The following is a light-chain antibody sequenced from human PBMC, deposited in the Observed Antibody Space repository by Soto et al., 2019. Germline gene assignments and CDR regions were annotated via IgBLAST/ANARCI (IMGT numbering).Light chain of an antibody. CDR1: QSIRTY. J-gene: IGKJ1*01. V-gene: IGKV1-39*01. CDR2: AAS. CDR3: QQSYSTPWT. Sequence: DIQMTQSTSSLSASVGDRVTSTCRASQSIRTYLNWYQQKPGRAPKLLIYAASTLQSGVPSRFRGSGSGTDFALTISSLRPEDFATYYCQQSYSTPWTFGQGTKVDI.